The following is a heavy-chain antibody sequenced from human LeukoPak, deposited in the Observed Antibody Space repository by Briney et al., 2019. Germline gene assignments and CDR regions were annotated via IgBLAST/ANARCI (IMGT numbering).Heavy chain of an antibody. D-gene: IGHD4-17*01. Sequence: GGSLRLSCAASGFTVSSNYMSWVRQAPGKGLEWVSVIYSGGSTYYADSVKGRFTISRDNSKNTLYLQMNSLRAEDTAVYYCARDDYGDYDAYYRGQGTLVTVSS. CDR1: GFTVSSNY. CDR2: IYSGGST. V-gene: IGHV3-66*01. J-gene: IGHJ4*02. CDR3: ARDDYGDYDAYY.